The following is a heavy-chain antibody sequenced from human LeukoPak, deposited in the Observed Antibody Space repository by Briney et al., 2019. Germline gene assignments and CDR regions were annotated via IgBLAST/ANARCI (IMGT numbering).Heavy chain of an antibody. V-gene: IGHV4-61*02. Sequence: SETLSLTCTVSGGSISTGYYYWTWIRHPAGKGLEWIGRISHRGNAKYNPSLKCRVTMSVDTSNNQISLNLNSLTDADTSLYYCARSPYSGSYDLMGWYFDRWGQGTLVTVSP. CDR3: ARSPYSGSYDLMGWYFDR. D-gene: IGHD1-26*01. J-gene: IGHJ4*02. CDR1: GGSISTGYYY. CDR2: ISHRGNA.